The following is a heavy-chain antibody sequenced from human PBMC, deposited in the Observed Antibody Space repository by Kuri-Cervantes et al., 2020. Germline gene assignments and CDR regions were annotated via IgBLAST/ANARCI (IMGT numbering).Heavy chain of an antibody. Sequence: GSLRLSCTVSGGSISNYYWSWIRQSPGKGLYWIGYIDYSGSTNYNPSLKSRVTISVDTSKNQFSLRPSSVTAADTAVYYCARGLDCSSTSCYGYFDYWGQGTLVTVSS. CDR2: IDYSGST. D-gene: IGHD2-2*01. CDR3: ARGLDCSSTSCYGYFDY. J-gene: IGHJ4*02. CDR1: GGSISNYY. V-gene: IGHV4-59*12.